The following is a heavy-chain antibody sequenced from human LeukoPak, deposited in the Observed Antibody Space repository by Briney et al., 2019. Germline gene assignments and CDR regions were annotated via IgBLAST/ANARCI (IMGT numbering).Heavy chain of an antibody. D-gene: IGHD3-22*01. CDR3: AKPPYYYDSSGYYGPFDY. J-gene: IGHJ4*02. CDR2: ISGSGGST. CDR1: GFTFSSYA. Sequence: GGSLRLSSAASGFTFSSYAMSWVRQAPGKGLEWVSAISGSGGSTYYADSVKGRFTISRDNSKNTLYLQMNSLRAEDTAVYYCAKPPYYYDSSGYYGPFDYWGQGTLVTVSS. V-gene: IGHV3-23*01.